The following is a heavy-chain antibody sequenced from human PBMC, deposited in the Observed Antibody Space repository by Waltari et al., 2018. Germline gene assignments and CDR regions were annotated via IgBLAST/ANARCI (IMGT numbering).Heavy chain of an antibody. CDR2: IYPGDSDT. D-gene: IGHD3-10*01. J-gene: IGHJ3*02. V-gene: IGHV5-51*03. CDR3: ATANYGSGSYWAGDAFDI. CDR1: GYSFTSYW. Sequence: AEVKKPGESLKISCKGSGYSFTSYWIGWVRQMPGKGLEWMGIIYPGDSDTRYSPSFQGQVTISADKSISTAYLQWSSLKASDTAMYYCATANYGSGSYWAGDAFDIWGQGTMVIVSS.